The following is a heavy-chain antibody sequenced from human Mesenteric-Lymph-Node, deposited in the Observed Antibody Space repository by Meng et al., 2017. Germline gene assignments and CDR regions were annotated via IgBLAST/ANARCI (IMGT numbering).Heavy chain of an antibody. Sequence: RRRWSGRGPVGPWGPLSPTCAVSGCSISRSNWWSWVRQPPGKGLEWIGKIYHSVITIYNPSLKRRVTMSVDNSKNQFSLKLNSMTAADTAVYYCARDPTGGEDHQRVWGQGTLVTVSS. CDR3: ARDPTGGEDHQRV. V-gene: IGHV4-4*02. CDR1: GCSISRSNW. J-gene: IGHJ4*02. D-gene: IGHD1-14*01. CDR2: IYHSVIT.